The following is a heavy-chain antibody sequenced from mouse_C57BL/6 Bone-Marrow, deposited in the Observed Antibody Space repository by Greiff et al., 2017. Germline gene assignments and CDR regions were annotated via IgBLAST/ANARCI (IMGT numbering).Heavy chain of an antibody. D-gene: IGHD3-3*01. CDR3: ARRGTSWYFDV. V-gene: IGHV5-6*02. CDR2: IGSGGSYT. J-gene: IGHJ1*03. Sequence: EVKLVESGGDLVKPGGSLKLSCAASGFTFSSYGMSWVRQTPDKRLEWVATIGSGGSYTYYPDSVKGRFTISRDKAKNTLYLQMSSLKSEDTAMYYCARRGTSWYFDVWGTGTTVTVSS. CDR1: GFTFSSYG.